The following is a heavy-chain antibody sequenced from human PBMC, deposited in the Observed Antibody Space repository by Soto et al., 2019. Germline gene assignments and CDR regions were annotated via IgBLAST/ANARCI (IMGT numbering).Heavy chain of an antibody. J-gene: IGHJ6*02. CDR3: ARDSGYDGYYYGMDV. D-gene: IGHD5-12*01. CDR1: GGSISSGGYY. CDR2: IYYSGST. V-gene: IGHV4-31*03. Sequence: SETLSLTCTVSGGSISSGGYYWSWIRQHPGKGLEWIGYIYYSGSTYYNPSLKSRVTISVDTSKNQFSLKLSSVTAADTAVYYCARDSGYDGYYYGMDVWGQGTTVTVSS.